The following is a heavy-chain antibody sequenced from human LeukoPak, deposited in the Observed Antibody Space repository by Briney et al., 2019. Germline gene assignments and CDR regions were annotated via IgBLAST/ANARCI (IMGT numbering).Heavy chain of an antibody. CDR3: ARDPAFYYGSGSSDGMDV. Sequence: GGSLRLSCAASGFTFSTYALHRVRQAPGRGLEWVAGISYDGSNKYYADSVKGRFTISRDNSKNTLYLQMNSLRAEDTAVYYCARDPAFYYGSGSSDGMDVWGQGTTVTVSS. J-gene: IGHJ6*02. D-gene: IGHD3-10*01. CDR1: GFTFSTYA. V-gene: IGHV3-30-3*01. CDR2: ISYDGSNK.